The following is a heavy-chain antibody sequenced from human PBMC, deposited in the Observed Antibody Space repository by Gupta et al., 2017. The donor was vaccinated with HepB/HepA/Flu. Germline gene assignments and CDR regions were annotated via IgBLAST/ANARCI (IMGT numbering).Heavy chain of an antibody. CDR2: LYSDGTT. J-gene: IGHJ4*02. Sequence: DVQLVESGGGLIQPGGSLRLSCEVSGFTVTSKYMSWVRQAPGKGMEWISVLYSDGTTIYAESVKGRFTISRDNFRNMLYRQMDSLRVEDTAMYYCAKSLGEYAETRYFDCWGQGTLVTVSS. CDR3: AKSLGEYAETRYFDC. D-gene: IGHD3-16*01. V-gene: IGHV3-53*01. CDR1: GFTVTSKY.